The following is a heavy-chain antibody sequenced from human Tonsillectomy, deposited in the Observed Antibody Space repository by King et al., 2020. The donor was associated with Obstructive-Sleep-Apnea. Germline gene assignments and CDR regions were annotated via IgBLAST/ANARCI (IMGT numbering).Heavy chain of an antibody. Sequence: VQLVESGAEVKKPGESLRISCKGSGYSFTTYWISWVRQMPGKGLEWMGRIDPTDSYTNSSPSFQGHVTISIDKSISTAYLQWSNLKASDTAIYYCTRHITMIQASMDVWGQGTTVTVSS. CDR3: TRHITMIQASMDV. CDR1: GYSFTTYW. V-gene: IGHV5-10-1*01. J-gene: IGHJ6*02. CDR2: IDPTDSYT. D-gene: IGHD3-22*01.